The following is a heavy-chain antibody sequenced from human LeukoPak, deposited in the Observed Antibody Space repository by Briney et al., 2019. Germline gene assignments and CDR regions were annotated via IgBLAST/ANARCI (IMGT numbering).Heavy chain of an antibody. CDR3: TKLDRAPRDFDY. Sequence: PGGSLRLSCAASGFTFSDHYIDWVRQAPGKGLEWVGRSRDKGNSYTTAYAASVRGRFTISRDDSKNSLYLQMNSLKIEDTAVYYCTKLDRAPRDFDYWGQGTLVTVSS. CDR1: GFTFSDHY. CDR2: SRDKGNSYTT. V-gene: IGHV3-72*01. J-gene: IGHJ4*01. D-gene: IGHD3/OR15-3a*01.